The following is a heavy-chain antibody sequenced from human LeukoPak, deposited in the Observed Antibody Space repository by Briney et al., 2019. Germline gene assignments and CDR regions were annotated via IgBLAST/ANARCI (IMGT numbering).Heavy chain of an antibody. V-gene: IGHV1-24*01. CDR1: GYTLTELS. CDR3: ATRVFVARVPTGDAFDI. Sequence: ASVKVSCKVSGYTLTELSMHWVRQAPGKGLEWMGGFDPEDGETIYAQKFQGRVTMTEDTSTDTAYMELSSLRSEDTAVYYCATRVFVARVPTGDAFDIWGQGTMVTVSS. CDR2: FDPEDGET. J-gene: IGHJ3*02. D-gene: IGHD1-1*01.